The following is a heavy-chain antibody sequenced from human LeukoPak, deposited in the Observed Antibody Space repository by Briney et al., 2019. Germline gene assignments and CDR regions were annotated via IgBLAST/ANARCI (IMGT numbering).Heavy chain of an antibody. CDR2: ISYDGSNK. Sequence: PGRSLRLSRAASGFTFSSYAMHWVRQAPGKGLEWVAVISYDGSNKYYADSVKGRFTISRDTSKNTLYLQMNSLRAEDTAVYYCARESTDCSSTSCYAEYFDYWGQGTLVTVSS. CDR1: GFTFSSYA. CDR3: ARESTDCSSTSCYAEYFDY. D-gene: IGHD2-2*01. J-gene: IGHJ4*02. V-gene: IGHV3-30*04.